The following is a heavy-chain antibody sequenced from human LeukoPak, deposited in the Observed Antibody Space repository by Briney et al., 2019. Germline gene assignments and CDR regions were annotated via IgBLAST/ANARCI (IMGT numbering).Heavy chain of an antibody. CDR1: GFTISSYW. J-gene: IGHJ6*02. CDR3: ARGQTYSGRTLDV. V-gene: IGHV3-21*01. D-gene: IGHD1-26*01. CDR2: ISSSSSYI. Sequence: GGSLRLSCAASGFTISSYWMNWVRQAPGKGLEWVSSISSSSSYIYYADSVKGRFTISRDNAKNSVDLQMNSLRVEDTAVYYCARGQTYSGRTLDVWGQGTTVTVSS.